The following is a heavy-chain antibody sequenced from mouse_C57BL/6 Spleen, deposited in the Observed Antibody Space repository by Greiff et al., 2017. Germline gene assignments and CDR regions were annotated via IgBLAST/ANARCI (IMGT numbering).Heavy chain of an antibody. J-gene: IGHJ3*01. CDR1: GYAFSSSW. Sequence: VQVVESGPELVKPGASVKISCKASGYAFSSSWMNWVKQRPGKGLEWIGRIYPGDGDTNYNGKFKGKATLTADKSSSTAYMQLSSLTSEDSAVYFCARVPDYYGSSPVAYWGQGTLVTVSA. CDR2: IYPGDGDT. V-gene: IGHV1-82*01. CDR3: ARVPDYYGSSPVAY. D-gene: IGHD1-1*01.